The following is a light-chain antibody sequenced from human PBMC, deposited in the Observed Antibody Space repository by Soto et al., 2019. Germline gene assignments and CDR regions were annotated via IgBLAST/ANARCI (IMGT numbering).Light chain of an antibody. V-gene: IGKV3-20*01. Sequence: EIVLTQSPGTLSLSPGERATLSCRASQSVSSSYFAWYQQRFGQAPRLLIYGASSRATGIPDRFSGSGSGKEFNLTIRRLEPEFFVGFCGQHNGGSSWTFGQGTKGEIK. CDR2: GAS. CDR1: QSVSSSY. CDR3: QHNGGSSWT. J-gene: IGKJ1*01.